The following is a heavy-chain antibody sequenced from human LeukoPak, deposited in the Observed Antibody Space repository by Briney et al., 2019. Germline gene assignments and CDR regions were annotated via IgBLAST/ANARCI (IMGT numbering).Heavy chain of an antibody. Sequence: ASVKVSCKASGYTLTSYGISWVRQAPGQGLEWMGWISAYNGNTNYAQKLQGRVTMTTDTSTSIAYMELRSLRSDDTAVYYCARVGSSWFSNPEWWDYWGQGTLVTVSS. CDR2: ISAYNGNT. CDR3: ARVGSSWFSNPEWWDY. V-gene: IGHV1-18*01. CDR1: GYTLTSYG. D-gene: IGHD6-13*01. J-gene: IGHJ4*02.